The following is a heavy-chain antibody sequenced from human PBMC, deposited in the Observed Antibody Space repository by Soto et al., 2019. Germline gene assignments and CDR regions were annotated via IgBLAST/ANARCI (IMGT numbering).Heavy chain of an antibody. CDR1: GASISSYF. D-gene: IGHD3-22*01. CDR3: GAYDSGGYI. CDR2: IYYSGTT. Sequence: QVQLQESGPGLVKPSETLSLTCTVSGASISSYFWNWIRQSPGKGLEYIGYIYYSGTTYYNPSLRGPVTISVDTSKKQFSLKLSSVTAADTAVYYCGAYDSGGYIWGQGTLVSVSS. J-gene: IGHJ4*02. V-gene: IGHV4-59*08.